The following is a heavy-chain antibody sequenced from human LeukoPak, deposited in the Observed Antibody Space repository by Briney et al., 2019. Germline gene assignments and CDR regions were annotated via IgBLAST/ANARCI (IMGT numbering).Heavy chain of an antibody. CDR2: ISDSFRIT. Sequence: PGGFLRLSCAASGFPFSSYAMSWVRQPPVKGLECISTISDSFRITDDADSVKGRFTISRDNSKNTLYLQMNTLRAEDTAVYYCAKRHGDYFDYWGQGTLVTVSS. D-gene: IGHD4-17*01. V-gene: IGHV3-23*01. CDR3: AKRHGDYFDY. J-gene: IGHJ4*02. CDR1: GFPFSSYA.